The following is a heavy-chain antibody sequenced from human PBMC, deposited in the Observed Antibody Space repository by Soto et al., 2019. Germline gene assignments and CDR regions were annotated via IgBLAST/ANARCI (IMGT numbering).Heavy chain of an antibody. V-gene: IGHV3-30-3*01. J-gene: IGHJ6*02. CDR1: GFTFSSYA. CDR2: ISYDGSNK. CDR3: ARDISGYDWDYYYGMDV. Sequence: GGSLRLSCAASGFTFSSYAMHWVRQAPGKGLEWVAVISYDGSNKYYADSVKGRFTISRDNSKNTLYLQMNSLRAEDTAVYYCARDISGYDWDYYYGMDVWGQGTTVTVSS. D-gene: IGHD5-12*01.